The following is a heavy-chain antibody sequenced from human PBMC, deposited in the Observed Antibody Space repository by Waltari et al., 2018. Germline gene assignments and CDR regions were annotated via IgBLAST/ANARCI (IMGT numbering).Heavy chain of an antibody. CDR3: ARVITYYYDSNAFDI. CDR2: INPNRGGT. V-gene: IGHV1-2*06. CDR1: GYTFTGYY. D-gene: IGHD3-22*01. J-gene: IGHJ3*02. Sequence: QVQLVQSGAEVKKPGASVKVSCKASGYTFTGYYMHWVRQAPGQGLEWRGRINPNRGGTNYAQKVQGRVTMTRDTSISTAYMELSRLRSDDTAVYYCARVITYYYDSNAFDIWGQGTMVTVSS.